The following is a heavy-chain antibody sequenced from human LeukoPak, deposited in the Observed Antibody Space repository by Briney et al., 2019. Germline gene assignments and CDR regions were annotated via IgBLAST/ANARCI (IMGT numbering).Heavy chain of an antibody. CDR2: IYSSGSA. Sequence: SETLSLTCTVSGGSISSHYWSWIRQPPGKGLEWIGYIYSSGSANYNPSLKSRVTISVDTSKNQFSLKLSSVTAADTAVYYCARMGGYSGYATHWGQGTLVTVSS. J-gene: IGHJ4*02. CDR3: ARMGGYSGYATH. D-gene: IGHD5-12*01. V-gene: IGHV4-59*08. CDR1: GGSISSHY.